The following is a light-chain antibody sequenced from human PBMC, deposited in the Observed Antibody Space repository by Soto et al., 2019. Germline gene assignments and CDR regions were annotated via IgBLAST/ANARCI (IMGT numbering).Light chain of an antibody. CDR1: QNINNI. Sequence: EIVMTQSPATLYVSPGDRATLFCRASQNINNILAWYQQKPGQAPRLLVYGTYTRATGIPATLSGSRSGTEFTLTISRLQSEDCAVPNYQQYNTWPPLRLGGG. CDR3: QQYNTWPPLR. J-gene: IGKJ4*01. CDR2: GTY. V-gene: IGKV3-15*01.